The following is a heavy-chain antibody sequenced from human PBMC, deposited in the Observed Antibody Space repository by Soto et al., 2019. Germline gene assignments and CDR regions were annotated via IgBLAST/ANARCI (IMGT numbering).Heavy chain of an antibody. CDR2: ITSKRYGGTT. J-gene: IGHJ4*02. CDR1: GFIFGDYA. CDR3: SRVPRHHRGAPLDY. D-gene: IGHD3-10*01. V-gene: IGHV3-49*03. Sequence: GGSLRLSCTASGFIFGDYAMIWFRQAPGKGLEWVGFITSKRYGGTTEYAASVKGRFSISRDDSKSIAYLQMNSLKIDDTAVYHCSRVPRHHRGAPLDYWGQGTLVTVSS.